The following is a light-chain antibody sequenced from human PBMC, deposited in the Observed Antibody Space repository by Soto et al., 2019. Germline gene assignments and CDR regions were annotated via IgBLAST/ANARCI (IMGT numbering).Light chain of an antibody. CDR3: QQYNSYPLT. CDR2: TAS. CDR1: QTINNW. Sequence: DIQMTQSPSTLSASVGDTVTITCRASQTINNWLAWYQQKPGKVPNLLIHTASNLESGVSSRFNGSRSGTDFTLTVSSLQPDDSASYYCQQYNSYPLTFGGGTKVEI. V-gene: IGKV1-5*03. J-gene: IGKJ4*01.